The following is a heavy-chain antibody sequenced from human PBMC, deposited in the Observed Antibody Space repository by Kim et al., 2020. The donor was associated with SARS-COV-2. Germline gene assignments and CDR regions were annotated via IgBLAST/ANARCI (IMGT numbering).Heavy chain of an antibody. J-gene: IGHJ4*02. D-gene: IGHD3-22*01. V-gene: IGHV1-3*01. Sequence: KYSQKFQGRINITRDTSASTAYMELSSLRSEDTAVYYCARWGYDSSGYLFWGQGTLVTVSS. CDR3: ARWGYDSSGYLF.